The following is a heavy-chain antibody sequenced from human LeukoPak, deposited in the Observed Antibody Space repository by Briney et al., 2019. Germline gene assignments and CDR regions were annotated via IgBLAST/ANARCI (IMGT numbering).Heavy chain of an antibody. J-gene: IGHJ5*02. V-gene: IGHV5-51*01. CDR3: ARPRAGMSGWFDP. CDR2: IYPGDSDT. Sequence: IYPGDSDTRYSPSFQGQVTISADKSISTAYLQWSSLKASDTAMYYCARPRAGMSGWFDPWGQGTLVTVSS. D-gene: IGHD3-10*01.